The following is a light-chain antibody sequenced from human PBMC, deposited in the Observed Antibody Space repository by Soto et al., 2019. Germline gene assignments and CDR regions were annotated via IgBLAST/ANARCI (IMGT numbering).Light chain of an antibody. J-gene: IGLJ3*02. CDR3: ATWDDSLNGWV. V-gene: IGLV1-44*01. Sequence: QSVLTQPPSASGTPGQRVTISCSGSRSNIGSNNVNWYQQLPGTAPKLLIYSNNQRPSGVPDRLSGSKSGTSASLAISGLQSEDEADYYCATWDDSLNGWVFGGGTKLTVL. CDR2: SNN. CDR1: RSNIGSNN.